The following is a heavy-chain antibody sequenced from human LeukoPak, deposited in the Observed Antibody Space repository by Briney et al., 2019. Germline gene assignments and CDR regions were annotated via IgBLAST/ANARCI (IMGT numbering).Heavy chain of an antibody. Sequence: AGGSLRLPCAASGFTFSSYEMNWVRQAPGKGLEWVSYISSSGSTIYYADSVKGRFTISRDNAKNSLYLQMNSLRAEDTAVYYCARGNVDIVATIRSGPLDYWGQGTLVTVSS. J-gene: IGHJ4*02. CDR2: ISSSGSTI. CDR1: GFTFSSYE. D-gene: IGHD5-12*01. CDR3: ARGNVDIVATIRSGPLDY. V-gene: IGHV3-48*03.